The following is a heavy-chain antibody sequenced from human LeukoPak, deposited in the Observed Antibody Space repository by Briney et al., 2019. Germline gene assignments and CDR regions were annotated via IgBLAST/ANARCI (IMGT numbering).Heavy chain of an antibody. CDR2: SRNEGHSYST. D-gene: IGHD3-10*01. CDR1: GFTFSDHY. V-gene: IGHV3-72*01. Sequence: PGGSLRLSCAVSGFTFSDHYMDGVRQAPGKGLEGMGRSRNEGHSYSTDFAASVRGRAALSRDHSRDSLYLQINSMRTDDTAVYYCVALLRGIGYWGQGTLVTVSS. J-gene: IGHJ4*02. CDR3: VALLRGIGY.